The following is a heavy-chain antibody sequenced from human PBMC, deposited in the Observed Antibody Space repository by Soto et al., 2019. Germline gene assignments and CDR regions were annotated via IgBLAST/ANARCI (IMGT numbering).Heavy chain of an antibody. V-gene: IGHV1-8*01. J-gene: IGHJ6*03. Sequence: GASVKVSCKASGYTFTSYDINWVRQATGQGLEWMGWMNPNSGNTGYAQKFQGRVTMTRNTSISTAYMELSSLRSEDTAVYYCARGARKKDYGDYANWGYYYYYMDVWGKGTTVTVSS. CDR1: GYTFTSYD. D-gene: IGHD4-17*01. CDR3: ARGARKKDYGDYANWGYYYYYMDV. CDR2: MNPNSGNT.